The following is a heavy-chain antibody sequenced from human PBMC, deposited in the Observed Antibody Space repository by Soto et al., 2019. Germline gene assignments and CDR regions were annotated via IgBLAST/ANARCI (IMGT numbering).Heavy chain of an antibody. CDR1: GGSINTYY. CDR3: ARKWFSVAGRFHFDY. Sequence: PSETLSLTCTVSGGSINTYYWSWIRQPPGKGLEWIGYVDYSGNSDSSPSLKSRVTISIDTSKKQVSLKLNSVTAADTAVYYCARKWFSVAGRFHFDYWGQGIPVTVSS. V-gene: IGHV4-59*01. J-gene: IGHJ4*02. CDR2: VDYSGNS. D-gene: IGHD6-19*01.